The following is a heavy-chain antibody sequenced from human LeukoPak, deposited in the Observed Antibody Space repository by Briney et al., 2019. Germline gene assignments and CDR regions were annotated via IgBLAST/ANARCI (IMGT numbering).Heavy chain of an antibody. J-gene: IGHJ5*02. CDR1: GDNVSSNSAG. CDR3: ARAPDYGDYLNWFDP. CDR2: TYYRSKWYN. D-gene: IGHD4-17*01. V-gene: IGHV6-1*01. Sequence: SQTLSLTCAISGDNVSSNSAGWNWIRQSPSRGLEWLGGTYYRSKWYNDYAVSVKSRITINPDTTKNQFSLQLNSVTPEDTAVYYCARAPDYGDYLNWFDPWGQGTLVTVSS.